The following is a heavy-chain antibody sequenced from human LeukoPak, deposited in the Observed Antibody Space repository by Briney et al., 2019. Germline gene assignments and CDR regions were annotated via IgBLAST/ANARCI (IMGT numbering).Heavy chain of an antibody. J-gene: IGHJ3*02. CDR1: GGSFSGYY. V-gene: IGHV4-34*01. CDR3: ARGGGRDAFDI. CDR2: INHSGST. Sequence: SETLSLTCAVFGGSFSGYYWSWIRQPPGKGLEWIGEINHSGSTNYNPSLKSRVTISVDTSKNQFSLKLSSVTAADTAVYYCARGGGRDAFDIWGQGTMVTVSS.